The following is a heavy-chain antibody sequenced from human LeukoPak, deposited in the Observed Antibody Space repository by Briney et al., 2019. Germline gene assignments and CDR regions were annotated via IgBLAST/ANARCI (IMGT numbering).Heavy chain of an antibody. V-gene: IGHV3-23*01. Sequence: GGSLRLSCAASGFTFSSYAMSWVRQAPGKGLEWVSAISGSGGSTYYADSVKGRFTISRDNSKNTPYLQMNSLRAEDTAVYYCAKLTVGATELDYWGQGTLVTVSS. J-gene: IGHJ4*02. D-gene: IGHD1-26*01. CDR3: AKLTVGATELDY. CDR1: GFTFSSYA. CDR2: ISGSGGST.